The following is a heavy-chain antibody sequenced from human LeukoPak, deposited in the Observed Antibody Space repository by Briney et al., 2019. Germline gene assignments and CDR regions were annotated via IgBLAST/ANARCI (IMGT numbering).Heavy chain of an antibody. Sequence: GGSLRLSCAAPEFTFSSYWMSWVRQAPGKGLEWVASIKQDGSEKYYVDSVKGRVTISRDNAKNSLYLQMNSLRAEDTAVYYCARVFGAGYSDCWGQGTLVTVSS. J-gene: IGHJ4*02. CDR3: ARVFGAGYSDC. CDR2: IKQDGSEK. D-gene: IGHD4/OR15-4a*01. V-gene: IGHV3-7*01. CDR1: EFTFSSYW.